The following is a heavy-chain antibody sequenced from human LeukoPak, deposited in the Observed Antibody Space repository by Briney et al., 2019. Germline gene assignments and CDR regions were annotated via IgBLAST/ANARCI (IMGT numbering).Heavy chain of an antibody. CDR1: GGSISSGDYY. D-gene: IGHD4-17*01. V-gene: IGHV4-30-4*08. CDR2: IYYSGST. Sequence: SQTLSLTCTVSGGSISSGDYYWSWIRQPPGKGLEWIGYIYYSGSTYYNPSLKSRVTISVDTSKNQFSLKLSSVTAADTAVYYCASGSTVTTGYDAFDIWGQGTVVTVSS. CDR3: ASGSTVTTGYDAFDI. J-gene: IGHJ3*02.